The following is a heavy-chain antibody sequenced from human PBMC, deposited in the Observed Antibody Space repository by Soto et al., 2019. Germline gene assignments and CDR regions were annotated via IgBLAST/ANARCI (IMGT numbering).Heavy chain of an antibody. J-gene: IGHJ4*02. CDR3: VRVVGLGAVSVDY. CDR2: IYHSGST. Sequence: ASETLSLTCAVSGGSISSGGYSWSWIRQPPGKGLEWIGYIYHSGSTYYNPSLKSRVTISVDRSKNQFSLKLSSVTAADTAVYYCVRVVGLGAVSVDYSCQATLLTGSS. V-gene: IGHV4-30-2*01. D-gene: IGHD6-19*01. CDR1: GGSISSGGYS.